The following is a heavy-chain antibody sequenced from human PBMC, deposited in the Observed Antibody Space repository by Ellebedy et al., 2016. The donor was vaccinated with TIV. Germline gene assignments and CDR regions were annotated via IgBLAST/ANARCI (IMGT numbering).Heavy chain of an antibody. CDR1: GGTFSSYA. J-gene: IGHJ6*02. CDR3: ARELSDYYGSDV. CDR2: IIPIFGTA. Sequence: ASVKVSCKASGGTFSSYAISWVRQAPGQGLEWMGGIIPIFGTANYAQKFQGRVTITADESTSTAYMELSSLRSEDTAVYYCARELSDYYGSDVWGQGTTVTVSS. V-gene: IGHV1-69*13.